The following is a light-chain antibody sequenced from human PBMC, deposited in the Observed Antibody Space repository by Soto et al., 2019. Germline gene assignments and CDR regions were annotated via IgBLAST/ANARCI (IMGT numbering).Light chain of an antibody. CDR1: SSNIGAGYD. CDR2: GNS. Sequence: QSVLTQPPSVSGAPGQRVTISCTGSSSNIGAGYDVHWYQQLPGTAPKLLIYGNSNRPSGVPDRFSGSKSGTSASLAITGLQAEYHADYYCHSYYSSLSGARVFRGGTKLTVL. CDR3: HSYYSSLSGARV. V-gene: IGLV1-40*01. J-gene: IGLJ3*02.